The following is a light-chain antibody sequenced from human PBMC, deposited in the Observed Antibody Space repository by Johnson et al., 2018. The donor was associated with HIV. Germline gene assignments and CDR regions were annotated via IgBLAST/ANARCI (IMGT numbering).Light chain of an antibody. J-gene: IGLJ1*01. CDR1: SSNIGNNY. CDR3: GTWDSSLNSYV. Sequence: QSILTQPPSVSAAPGQKVTISCSGSSSNIGNNYVSWYQQLPGTAPKLLIYENNKRPSGIPDRFPGSKSGTSTTPGITGLQTGDEADYYCGTWDSSLNSYVFGTGTKVSV. CDR2: ENN. V-gene: IGLV1-51*02.